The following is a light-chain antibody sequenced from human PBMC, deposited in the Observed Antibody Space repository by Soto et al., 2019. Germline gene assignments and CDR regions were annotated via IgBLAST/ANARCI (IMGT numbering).Light chain of an antibody. CDR2: AAS. CDR1: QTIIGY. Sequence: DIQITQAPSSLSASIGDGVTITCRASQTIIGYLNWYQQKPGKAPRLPINAASNLQSGVPSRFRGSGSETAFTLTITSLQHEDFATYYCQQSYTTPRTFGQGTKVDIK. CDR3: QQSYTTPRT. V-gene: IGKV1-39*01. J-gene: IGKJ1*01.